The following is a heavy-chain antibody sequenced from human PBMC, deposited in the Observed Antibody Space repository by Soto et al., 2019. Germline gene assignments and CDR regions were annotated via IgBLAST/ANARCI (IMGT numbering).Heavy chain of an antibody. D-gene: IGHD3-22*01. J-gene: IGHJ4*02. CDR2: INAGNGNT. CDR1: GYTFTSYA. CDR3: ASAVGVVVPAALDY. V-gene: IGHV1-3*01. Sequence: QVQLVQSGAEVKKPGASVKVSCKASGYTFTSYAMHWVRQAPGQRLEWMGWINAGNGNTKYSQKFQGRDTITRDTSASTAYMELSSLRTEDTAVYYCASAVGVVVPAALDYWGQGTLVTVSS.